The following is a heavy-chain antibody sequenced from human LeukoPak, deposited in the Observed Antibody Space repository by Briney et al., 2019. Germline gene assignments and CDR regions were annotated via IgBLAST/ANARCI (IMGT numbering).Heavy chain of an antibody. D-gene: IGHD6-19*01. CDR1: GFTFSSYG. V-gene: IGHV3-30*18. CDR3: AKDPLSSGWTYYYFDY. Sequence: GGSLRLSCAASGFTFSSYGMHWVRQAPGKGLEWVAVISYDGSNKYYADSVKGRFTISRDNSKNTLYLQMNSLRAEDTAVYYCAKDPLSSGWTYYYFDYWGQGTLVTVSS. J-gene: IGHJ4*02. CDR2: ISYDGSNK.